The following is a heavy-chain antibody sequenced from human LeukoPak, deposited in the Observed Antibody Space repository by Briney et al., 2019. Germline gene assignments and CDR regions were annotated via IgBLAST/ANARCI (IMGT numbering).Heavy chain of an antibody. D-gene: IGHD4-17*01. CDR2: IYYSGST. J-gene: IGHJ4*02. CDR3: ASKDYGDYAY. V-gene: IGHV4-31*03. Sequence: SETLSLTCTVSGGSISSGGYYWSWIRQHPGKGLEWIGYIYYSGSTYYNPSLKSRVTISVDTSKNQFSLKLSSVTAADTAVYYCASKDYGDYAYWGQGTLVTVSS. CDR1: GGSISSGGYY.